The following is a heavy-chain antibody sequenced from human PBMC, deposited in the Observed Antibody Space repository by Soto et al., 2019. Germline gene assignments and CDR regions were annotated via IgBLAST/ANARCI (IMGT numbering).Heavy chain of an antibody. CDR1: GGSLSVYY. Sequence: QVQLQQWGAGLLKPSETLSLTCGVYGGSLSVYYWSWIRQSPGKGLEWIGEINHSGSTNYNPSFKCRVTISVDRSKNQFSVKLTSVTAADTAVYYCALILVRFSTFYSDLDVWGGGTTFTVSS. CDR3: ALILVRFSTFYSDLDV. V-gene: IGHV4-34*02. CDR2: INHSGST. J-gene: IGHJ6*03. D-gene: IGHD3-3*01.